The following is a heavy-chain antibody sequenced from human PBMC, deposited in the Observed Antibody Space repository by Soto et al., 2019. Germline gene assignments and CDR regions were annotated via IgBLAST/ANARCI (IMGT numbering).Heavy chain of an antibody. D-gene: IGHD3-3*01. Sequence: GGSLRLSCAASGFTFSSYGMHWVRQAPGKGLEWVAVISYDGSNKYYADSVKGRFTISRDNSKNTLYLQMNSLRAEDTAVYYCAKLGYDFWSGYYSDAFDIWGQGTMVTVSS. CDR2: ISYDGSNK. J-gene: IGHJ3*02. CDR3: AKLGYDFWSGYYSDAFDI. CDR1: GFTFSSYG. V-gene: IGHV3-30*18.